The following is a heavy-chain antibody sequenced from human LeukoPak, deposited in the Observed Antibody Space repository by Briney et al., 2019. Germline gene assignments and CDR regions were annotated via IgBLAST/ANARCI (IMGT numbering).Heavy chain of an antibody. CDR2: ISSSSSTI. D-gene: IGHD7-27*01. CDR1: GFTFSSYS. J-gene: IGHJ4*02. Sequence: GGSLRLSCAASGFTFSSYSMNWVRQAPGKGLEWVSYISSSSSTIYYADSVKGRFTISRDNAKNSLYLQMNSLRAEDTAVYYCARGSLTGDDDYWGQGTLVTVSS. V-gene: IGHV3-48*01. CDR3: ARGSLTGDDDY.